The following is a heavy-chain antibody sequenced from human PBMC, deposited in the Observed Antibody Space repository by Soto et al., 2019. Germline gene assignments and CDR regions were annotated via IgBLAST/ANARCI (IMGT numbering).Heavy chain of an antibody. D-gene: IGHD3-9*01. CDR3: ASEAILRYPFRYYFDY. V-gene: IGHV4-39*01. CDR2: IYYSGST. CDR1: GGSISSSSYY. J-gene: IGHJ4*02. Sequence: SETLSLTCTVSGGSISSSSYYWGWIRQPPGKGLEWIGSIYYSGSTYYNPSLKSRVTISVDTSKNQFSLKLSSVTAADTAVYYCASEAILRYPFRYYFDYWGQGTLVTVSS.